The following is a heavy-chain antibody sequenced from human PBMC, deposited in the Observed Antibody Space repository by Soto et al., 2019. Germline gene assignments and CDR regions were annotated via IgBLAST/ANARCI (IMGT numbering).Heavy chain of an antibody. V-gene: IGHV1-69*02. CDR3: ARGGDGSGSESVFDV. J-gene: IGHJ3*01. CDR2: TIPILAIT. CDR1: GATFSTYP. D-gene: IGHD3-22*01. Sequence: QVHLVQSGAVVKKPGSSMTVSCKTSGATFSTYPITWVRQAPGQGLEWMGRTIPILAITDYAQKFQGRVTINADSSTTTAYVELTSLKFEDTAVYYCARGGDGSGSESVFDVWGQGTMVTVSS.